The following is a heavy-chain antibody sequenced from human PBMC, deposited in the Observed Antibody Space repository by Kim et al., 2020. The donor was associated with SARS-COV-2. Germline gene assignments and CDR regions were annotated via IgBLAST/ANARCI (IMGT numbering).Heavy chain of an antibody. Sequence: GGSLRLSCSASGFTFSDYAIHWVRRAPGMGLQYVSATTRERDGSFYADSVKDRFTIFRDNSNNILYLQMSGLRLQDSALYYCVRYGRNYGAVHWGQGTLVSVS. D-gene: IGHD3-10*01. V-gene: IGHV3-64D*06. CDR3: VRYGRNYGAVH. J-gene: IGHJ4*02. CDR1: GFTFSDYA. CDR2: TTRERDGS.